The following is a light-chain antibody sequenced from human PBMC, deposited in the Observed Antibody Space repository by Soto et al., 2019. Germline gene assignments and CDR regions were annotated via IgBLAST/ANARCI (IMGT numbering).Light chain of an antibody. CDR2: AAS. CDR1: QTISRN. J-gene: IGKJ4*01. CDR3: QQGHSAPLT. V-gene: IGKV1-39*01. Sequence: DIQMTQSPSSLSASVGDRVTITCRASQTISRNLNWYQQKPGKAPDLLIFAASNLQSGVPSRFSGSGSGEDFTLTISSLQPEDFATYYCQQGHSAPLTFGGGTKVEIK.